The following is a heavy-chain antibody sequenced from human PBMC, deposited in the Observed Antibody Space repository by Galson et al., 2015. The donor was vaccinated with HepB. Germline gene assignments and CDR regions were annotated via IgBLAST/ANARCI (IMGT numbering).Heavy chain of an antibody. CDR2: ISSSSSYI. Sequence: SLRLSCAASGFTFSSYSMNWVRQAPGKGLEWVSSISSSSSYIYYADSVKGRFTISRDNAKNSLYLQMNSLRAEDTAVYYCAREHAYCGGDCSGLGDYWGQGTLVTVSS. CDR3: AREHAYCGGDCSGLGDY. J-gene: IGHJ4*02. D-gene: IGHD2-21*02. V-gene: IGHV3-21*01. CDR1: GFTFSSYS.